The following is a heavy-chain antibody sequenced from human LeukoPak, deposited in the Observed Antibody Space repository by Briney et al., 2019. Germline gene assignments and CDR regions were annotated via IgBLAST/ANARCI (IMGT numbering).Heavy chain of an antibody. CDR2: IRSKAYGGTT. CDR1: GYTFGDYA. Sequence: PGGSLRLSCTASGYTFGDYAMSWFRQAPGKGLEWVGFIRSKAYGGTTEYAASVKGRFTISRDDSKSIAYLQMNSLKTEDTAVYYCTRDSYYYGSRSSDYTGQGTLVTVSS. D-gene: IGHD3-10*01. V-gene: IGHV3-49*03. CDR3: TRDSYYYGSRSSDY. J-gene: IGHJ4*02.